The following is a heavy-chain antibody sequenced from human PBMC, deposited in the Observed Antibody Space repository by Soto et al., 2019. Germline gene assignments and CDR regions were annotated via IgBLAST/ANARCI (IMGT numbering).Heavy chain of an antibody. D-gene: IGHD3-10*01. Sequence: GASVKVSCKASGYTFTSYAMHWVRQAPGQRLEWMGWINAGSGNTNYAQKFQERVTITRDMSTSTAYMELSSLRSEDTAVYYCAADPPYGSGPRFWFDPWGQGTLVTVSS. J-gene: IGHJ5*02. CDR3: AADPPYGSGPRFWFDP. V-gene: IGHV1-58*02. CDR1: GYTFTSYA. CDR2: INAGSGNT.